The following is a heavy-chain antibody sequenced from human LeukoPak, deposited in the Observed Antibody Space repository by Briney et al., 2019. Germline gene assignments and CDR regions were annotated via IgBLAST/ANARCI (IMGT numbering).Heavy chain of an antibody. Sequence: GGSLRLSCVASGFTFSSYSMDWVRQAPGKGLEWVSAISSNSDYIYCADSVKGRFTISRDNAKNSLYLQMNSLRAEDTAVYSCARGGSGSYYKTPDQWGQGTLVTVSS. D-gene: IGHD3-10*01. CDR3: ARGGSGSYYKTPDQ. J-gene: IGHJ4*02. V-gene: IGHV3-21*01. CDR1: GFTFSSYS. CDR2: ISSNSDYI.